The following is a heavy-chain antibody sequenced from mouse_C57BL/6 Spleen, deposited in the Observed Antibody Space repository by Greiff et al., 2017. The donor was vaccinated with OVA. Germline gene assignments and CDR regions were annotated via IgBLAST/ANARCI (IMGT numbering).Heavy chain of an antibody. J-gene: IGHJ3*01. CDR2: INPGSGGT. V-gene: IGHV1-54*01. Sequence: VQLQQSGAELVRPGTSVKVSCKASGYAFTNYLIEWVKQRPGQGLEWIGVINPGSGGTNYNEKFKGKATLTADKSSSTAYMQLSSLTSEDSAVYFGARGGNYSNSWFAYWGKGTLVTVSA. CDR1: GYAFTNYL. D-gene: IGHD2-5*01. CDR3: ARGGNYSNSWFAY.